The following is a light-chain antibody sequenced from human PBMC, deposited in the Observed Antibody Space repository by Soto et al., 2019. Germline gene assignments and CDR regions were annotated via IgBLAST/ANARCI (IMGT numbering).Light chain of an antibody. CDR3: QSYDSSLSGFVV. CDR2: GNN. Sequence: QSVLTQPPSVSGAPGQRVTISCTGSSSNIGAGYGVHWYQQLPGTAPKLLIYGNNNRPSGVPDRFSVSKSGTSASLAITGLQAEDEGDYYCQSYDSSLSGFVVFGGGTKVTVL. V-gene: IGLV1-40*01. CDR1: SSNIGAGYG. J-gene: IGLJ2*01.